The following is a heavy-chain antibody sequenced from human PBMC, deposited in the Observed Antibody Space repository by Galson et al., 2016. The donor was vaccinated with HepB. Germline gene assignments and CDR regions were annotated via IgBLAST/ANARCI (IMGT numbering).Heavy chain of an antibody. CDR3: ARGVRGALVL. Sequence: SLRLSCAASEFNFRNDWMHWVRQVPGKGLVWVSRINDDGRFTVYLDSVKGRFTISRDNANNTLYLQMNSLRVDDSGIYFCARGVRGALVLWGRGTLVTVSS. D-gene: IGHD6-13*01. CDR1: EFNFRNDW. CDR2: INDDGRFT. J-gene: IGHJ4*02. V-gene: IGHV3-74*01.